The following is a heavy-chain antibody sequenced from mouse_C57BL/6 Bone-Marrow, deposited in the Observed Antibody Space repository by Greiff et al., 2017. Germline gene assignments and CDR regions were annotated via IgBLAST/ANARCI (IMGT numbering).Heavy chain of an antibody. CDR1: GYTFTDYE. CDR2: IDPETGGT. J-gene: IGHJ2*01. CDR3: TRYYYGSHY. V-gene: IGHV1-15*01. Sequence: VQLQQSGAELVRPGASVTLSCKASGYTFTDYEMHWVKQTPVHVLEWIGAIDPETGGTAYNQKFKGKAILTADKSSSTAYMELRSLTSEDSAVYYCTRYYYGSHYWGQGTTLTVSS. D-gene: IGHD1-1*01.